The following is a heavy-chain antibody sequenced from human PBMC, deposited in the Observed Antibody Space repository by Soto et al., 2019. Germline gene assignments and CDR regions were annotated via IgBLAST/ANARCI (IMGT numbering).Heavy chain of an antibody. J-gene: IGHJ6*02. CDR2: INAGNGNT. Sequence: QVPLVQSGAEVKKPGASVKVSCKASGYTFTSYAMHWVRQAPGQRLEWMGWINAGNGNTKYSQKFQGRVTITRDTSASTAYMELSGLRSEDTAVYYCATVLLHRNYYGMDVWGQGTTVTVSS. D-gene: IGHD3-22*01. CDR3: ATVLLHRNYYGMDV. V-gene: IGHV1-3*01. CDR1: GYTFTSYA.